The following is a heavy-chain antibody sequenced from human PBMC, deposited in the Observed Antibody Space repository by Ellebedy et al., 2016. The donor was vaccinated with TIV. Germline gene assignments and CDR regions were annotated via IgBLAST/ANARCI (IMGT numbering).Heavy chain of an antibody. Sequence: PGGSLRLSCAASGFTFSSYSMNWVRQAPGQGLEWVSYISSASTTVFYADSVKGRFTISRDNANNSLYLQMNSLRADDTAVYYCTRDSGSDWSRKFDYWGQGARVTVSS. D-gene: IGHD6-19*01. CDR1: GFTFSSYS. CDR2: ISSASTTV. V-gene: IGHV3-48*04. J-gene: IGHJ4*02. CDR3: TRDSGSDWSRKFDY.